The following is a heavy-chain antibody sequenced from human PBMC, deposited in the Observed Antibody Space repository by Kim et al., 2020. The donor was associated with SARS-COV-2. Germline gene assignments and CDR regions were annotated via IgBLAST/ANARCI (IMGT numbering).Heavy chain of an antibody. V-gene: IGHV3-11*06. D-gene: IGHD3-22*01. CDR3: ARDGEPWYYDSSGNYNP. Sequence: VKGRATISRDNAKNSLYLQMTSLRAEDTAVYYCARDGEPWYYDSSGNYNPWGQGTLVTVSS. J-gene: IGHJ5*02.